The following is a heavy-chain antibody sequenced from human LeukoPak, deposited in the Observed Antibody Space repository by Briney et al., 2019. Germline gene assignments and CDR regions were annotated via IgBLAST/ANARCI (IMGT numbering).Heavy chain of an antibody. V-gene: IGHV3-30*18. J-gene: IGHJ4*02. CDR2: ISYDRRNK. CDR3: AKDQASSFDY. Sequence: GGSLRLSCAASGFAFSSYGMHWVRQAPGKGLEWVAVISYDRRNKYYADSVKGRFTISRDSFNNTLYLQMNSLREEDTAVYYCAKDQASSFDYWGQGTLVTVSS. CDR1: GFAFSSYG. D-gene: IGHD2-2*01.